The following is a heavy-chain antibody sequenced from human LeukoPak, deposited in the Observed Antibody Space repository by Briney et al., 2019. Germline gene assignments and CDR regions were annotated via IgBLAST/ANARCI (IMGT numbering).Heavy chain of an antibody. Sequence: PGGSLRLSCAASGFTFRGYAMSWVRQAPGKGLEWVAAISASGATTKYADSVKGRFAISRDNSKNMLYLQMNSLRAEDTAVYYCTKDWYDILTGTFDYWGQGTLVTVSA. CDR3: TKDWYDILTGTFDY. V-gene: IGHV3-23*01. CDR1: GFTFRGYA. CDR2: ISASGATT. D-gene: IGHD3-9*01. J-gene: IGHJ4*02.